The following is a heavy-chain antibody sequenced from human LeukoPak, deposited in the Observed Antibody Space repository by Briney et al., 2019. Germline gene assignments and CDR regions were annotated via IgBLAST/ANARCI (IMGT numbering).Heavy chain of an antibody. Sequence: ASVKVSCKASGYTFTSYDINWVRQATRQGLEWMGWMNPYNDNTGYAQKFQGRVTITSNTSISTAYMELSSLRSDDTAVYYCARGPLSNYVDYWGQGTLVTVSS. D-gene: IGHD3-16*02. CDR2: MNPYNDNT. CDR3: ARGPLSNYVDY. J-gene: IGHJ4*02. V-gene: IGHV1-8*03. CDR1: GYTFTSYD.